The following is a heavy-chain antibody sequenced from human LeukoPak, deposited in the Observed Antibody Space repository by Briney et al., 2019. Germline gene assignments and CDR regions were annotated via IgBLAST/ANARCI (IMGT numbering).Heavy chain of an antibody. D-gene: IGHD5-18*01. CDR1: GFTFSSYA. CDR3: AKDSSLYHGYSYQIFDY. Sequence: GGSLRLSCAASGFTFSSYAMSWVRQAPGKGLEWVSAISGSGGSTYYADSVKGRFTISRDNSKNTLYLQMNSLRAEDTAVYYCAKDSSLYHGYSYQIFDYWGQGTLVTVSS. CDR2: ISGSGGST. J-gene: IGHJ4*02. V-gene: IGHV3-23*01.